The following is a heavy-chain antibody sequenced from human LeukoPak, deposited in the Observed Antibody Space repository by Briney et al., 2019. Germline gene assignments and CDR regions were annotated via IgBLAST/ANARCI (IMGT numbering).Heavy chain of an antibody. J-gene: IGHJ4*02. Sequence: GGSLRLSCAASGFTFSGSAMHWVRQASGKGLEWVGRIRSKASSYATAYAASVKGRFTISRDDSKNTAYLQMNSLKTEDTAVYYCTTIPYPTTLDYWGQGTLVTVSS. CDR1: GFTFSGSA. CDR2: IRSKASSYAT. D-gene: IGHD1-1*01. V-gene: IGHV3-73*01. CDR3: TTIPYPTTLDY.